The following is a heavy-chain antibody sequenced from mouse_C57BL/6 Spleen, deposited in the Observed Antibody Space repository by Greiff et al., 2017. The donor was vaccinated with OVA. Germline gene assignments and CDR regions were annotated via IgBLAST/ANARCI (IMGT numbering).Heavy chain of an antibody. CDR2: ISDGGSYT. D-gene: IGHD1-1*01. V-gene: IGHV5-4*01. CDR1: GFTFSSYA. CDR3: ARGTTVVGDYFDY. Sequence: EVQRVESGGGLVKPGGSLKLSCAASGFTFSSYAMSWVRQTPEKRLEWVATISDGGSYTYYPDNVKGRFTISRDNAKNNLYLQMSHLKSEDTAMYYCARGTTVVGDYFDYWGQGTTLTVSS. J-gene: IGHJ2*01.